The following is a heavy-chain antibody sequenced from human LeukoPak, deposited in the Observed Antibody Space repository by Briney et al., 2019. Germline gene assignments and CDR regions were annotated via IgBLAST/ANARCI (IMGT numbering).Heavy chain of an antibody. CDR1: GFTFSSYG. CDR2: IRYDGSNK. Sequence: GGSLRLSCAASGFTFSSYGMHWVRQAPGKGLEWVAFIRYDGSNKYYADSVKGRFTISRDNSKNTLYLQMNSLRAEDTAVYYCAKDAGYYPSYFDYWGQGTLVTVSS. J-gene: IGHJ4*02. V-gene: IGHV3-30*02. CDR3: AKDAGYYPSYFDY. D-gene: IGHD3-22*01.